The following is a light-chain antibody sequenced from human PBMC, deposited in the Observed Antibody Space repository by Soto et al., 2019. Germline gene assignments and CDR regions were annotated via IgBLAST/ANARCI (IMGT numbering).Light chain of an antibody. V-gene: IGKV1-5*03. J-gene: IGKJ1*01. Sequence: DIQMTQSPSTLSASVGDRVTITCRASQSVSSWLAWYQQKPGKAPNLLIYKASSLESGVPSRFSGSGSGTEFTLTISSLQPDDFATYYCQQYKGYSRTFGQGTKVEIK. CDR1: QSVSSW. CDR2: KAS. CDR3: QQYKGYSRT.